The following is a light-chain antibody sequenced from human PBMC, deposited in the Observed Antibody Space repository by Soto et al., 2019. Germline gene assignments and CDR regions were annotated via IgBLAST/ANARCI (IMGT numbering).Light chain of an antibody. CDR3: SSSQSSCTSV. CDR1: SSDVGGYNY. Sequence: QSVLTHPASVSGSPGQSITISCTGTSSDVGGYNYVSWYQQHPGQAPKLMIYDVSNRPSGVCNRFSGSKYGNTASLTISGLQAEGEADSYCSSSQSSCTSVFGPGTKRTVL. V-gene: IGLV2-14*01. CDR2: DVS. J-gene: IGLJ1*01.